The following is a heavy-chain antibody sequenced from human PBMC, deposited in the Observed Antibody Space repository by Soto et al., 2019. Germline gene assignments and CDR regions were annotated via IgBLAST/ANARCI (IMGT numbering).Heavy chain of an antibody. CDR3: ARRWSGTDY. CDR2: IHNSGST. V-gene: IGHV4-59*01. J-gene: IGHJ4*01. CDR1: GGSITSYY. D-gene: IGHD3-10*01. Sequence: QVQLQESGPGLVKPSETLSLTCTVSGGSITSYYWSWIRQPPGKGLEWIGYIHNSGSTSYNPSLQSRVTISADASKNQFSLDLRSVTAADTAVYYCARRWSGTDYWGHGTLVTVSS.